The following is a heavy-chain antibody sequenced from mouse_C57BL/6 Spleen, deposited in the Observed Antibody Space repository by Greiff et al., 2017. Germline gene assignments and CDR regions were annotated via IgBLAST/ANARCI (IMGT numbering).Heavy chain of an antibody. J-gene: IGHJ1*03. V-gene: IGHV1-64*01. CDR2: IHPNSGST. CDR3: ARMNWDWYFDV. CDR1: GYTFTSYW. Sequence: VQLQQPGAELVKPGASVKLSCKASGYTFTSYWMHWVKQRPGQGLEWIGMIHPNSGSTNYNEKFKSKATLTVDKSSSTAYMQLSSLTSEDSAVYYCARMNWDWYFDVWGTGTTVTVSS. D-gene: IGHD4-1*01.